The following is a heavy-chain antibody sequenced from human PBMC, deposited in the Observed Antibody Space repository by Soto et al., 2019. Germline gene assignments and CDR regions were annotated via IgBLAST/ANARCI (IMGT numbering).Heavy chain of an antibody. V-gene: IGHV3-23*01. CDR2: ISASGGRT. CDR3: ATDPNGDYVGGFEF. CDR1: GFTFNKYA. J-gene: IGHJ3*01. Sequence: QLLESGGGLVQPGGSLRLSCAASGFTFNKYAMSWVRQAPGKGLEWVSGISASGGRTYYADSVKGRFTVSRDSSKNTLSLQMNSLRVEDTAVYYCATDPNGDYVGGFEFWGPGTMVTVSS. D-gene: IGHD4-17*01.